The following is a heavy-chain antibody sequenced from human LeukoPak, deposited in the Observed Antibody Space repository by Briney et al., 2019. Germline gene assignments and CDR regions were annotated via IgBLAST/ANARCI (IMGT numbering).Heavy chain of an antibody. V-gene: IGHV3-30*03. Sequence: GGSLRLSCAASGFTFSNYGMHWVRQAPGKGLEWVAVISYDGSNKYYADSVKGRFTISRDNSKNTLYLQMNSLRAEDTAVYYCAREAARRDAFDIWGQGTMVTVSS. CDR3: AREAARRDAFDI. CDR2: ISYDGSNK. J-gene: IGHJ3*02. D-gene: IGHD6-6*01. CDR1: GFTFSNYG.